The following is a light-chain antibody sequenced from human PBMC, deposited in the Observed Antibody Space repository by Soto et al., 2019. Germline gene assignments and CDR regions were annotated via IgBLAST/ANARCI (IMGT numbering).Light chain of an antibody. CDR3: SSYTVINTAV. CDR2: EVD. J-gene: IGLJ3*02. CDR1: SSDVGAYNY. Sequence: QSVLTQTASVSGSPGQSISISCTGSSSDVGAYNYVAWYQQKPGKAPKLLIYEVDNRPSGISHRFSGSKSGNTASLTISGLQTEDEADYYCSSYTVINTAVFGGGTKLTVL. V-gene: IGLV2-14*01.